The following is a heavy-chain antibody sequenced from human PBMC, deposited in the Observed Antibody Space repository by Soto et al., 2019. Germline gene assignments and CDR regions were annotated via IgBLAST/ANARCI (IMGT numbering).Heavy chain of an antibody. CDR3: TTWAGRPYYYCGMDV. CDR1: GFTFSSAW. CDR2: IKSKTDGGTT. Sequence: EMQLVESGGGLVKPGGSLRLSCAASGFTFSSAWMNWVRQAPGKGLEWVGRIKSKTDGGTTDYAAPVKGRFTFSRDDSKNTLFLQMNTLKTEDTAVYYCTTWAGRPYYYCGMDVWGRGTTVTVSS. D-gene: IGHD6-19*01. V-gene: IGHV3-15*07. J-gene: IGHJ6*02.